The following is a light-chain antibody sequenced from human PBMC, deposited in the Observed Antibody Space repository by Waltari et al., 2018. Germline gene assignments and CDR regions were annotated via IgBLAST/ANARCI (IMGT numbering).Light chain of an antibody. CDR2: RNN. J-gene: IGLJ3*02. Sequence: QSVLTQPPSASGTPGQRVTISCSGSRSNVGNNYVYWYQQPPGTAPKLLIYRNNQRPSGVPDRFSGAKSGASASLAISGLRSEDEADYYCAAWDDSLSGRVFGGGTKVTVL. CDR3: AAWDDSLSGRV. V-gene: IGLV1-47*01. CDR1: RSNVGNNY.